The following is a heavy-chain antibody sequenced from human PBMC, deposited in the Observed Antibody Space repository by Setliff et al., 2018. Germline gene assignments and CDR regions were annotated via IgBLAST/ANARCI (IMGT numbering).Heavy chain of an antibody. CDR2: IYTSGST. Sequence: PSETLSLTCTVSGGSISSGSYYWSWIQQPAGKGLEWIGRIYTSGSTNYNPSLKSRVTISVDTSKNQFSLKLSSVTAADTAVYYCARDGYSYGYIWYFDLWGRGTLVTVSS. CDR1: GGSISSGSYY. V-gene: IGHV4-61*02. J-gene: IGHJ2*01. D-gene: IGHD5-18*01. CDR3: ARDGYSYGYIWYFDL.